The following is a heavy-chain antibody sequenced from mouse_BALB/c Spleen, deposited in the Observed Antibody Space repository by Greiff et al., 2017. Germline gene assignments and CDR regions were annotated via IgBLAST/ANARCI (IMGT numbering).Heavy chain of an antibody. V-gene: IGHV3-6*02. CDR1: GYSITSGYY. Sequence: DVQLQESGPGLVKPSQSLSLTCSVTGYSITSGYYWNWIRQFPGNKLEWMGYISYDGSNNYNPSLKNRISITRDTSKNQFFLKLNSVTTEDTATYYCAREGGYYRYDYWGQGTTLTVSS. D-gene: IGHD2-14*01. CDR2: ISYDGSN. CDR3: AREGGYYRYDY. J-gene: IGHJ2*01.